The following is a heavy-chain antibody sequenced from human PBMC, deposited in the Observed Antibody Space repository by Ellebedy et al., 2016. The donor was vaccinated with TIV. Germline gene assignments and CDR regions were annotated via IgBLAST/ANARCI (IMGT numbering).Heavy chain of an antibody. J-gene: IGHJ6*04. V-gene: IGHV3-53*01. D-gene: IGHD6-19*01. CDR2: IYGGGNT. CDR3: ARARGWYGSDGMDV. Sequence: PGGSLRLSCAASGFTVSSNYMSWVRRAPGQGLGWVSVIYGGGNTDYAEHVEGRFPISRDNSKNTVYLQMNSLRAEDTAVYYWARARGWYGSDGMDVWGEGTTVTVSS. CDR1: GFTVSSNY.